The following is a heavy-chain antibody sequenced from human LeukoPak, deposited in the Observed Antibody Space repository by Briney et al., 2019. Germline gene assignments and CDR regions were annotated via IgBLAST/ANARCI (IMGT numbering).Heavy chain of an antibody. J-gene: IGHJ6*03. V-gene: IGHV4-34*01. Sequence: PSETLSLTCAVYGVSFSGYYWSWLRQPPGKGREWSGEINHSGSTNYNPSLKSRVTISVDTSKKQFSQKLSSVTAADTAVFLCARAYSRYVGYYYMDVWGKGTTVTVSS. D-gene: IGHD5-12*01. CDR3: ARAYSRYVGYYYMDV. CDR1: GVSFSGYY. CDR2: INHSGST.